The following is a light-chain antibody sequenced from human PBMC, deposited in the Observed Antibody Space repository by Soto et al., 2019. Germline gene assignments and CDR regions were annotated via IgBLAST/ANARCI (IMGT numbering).Light chain of an antibody. CDR2: SNN. V-gene: IGLV1-44*01. CDR3: VAWDDSLIGYVV. CDR1: SSNIGSNT. J-gene: IGLJ2*01. Sequence: QSVLTQPPSASGTPGQRVTISCSGSSSNIGSNTVNWYQQLPGTAPKLVIYSNNQRPSGVPDRFSGSKSGTSASLAISGLQSEDEADYYCVAWDDSLIGYVVFGGGTKLTVL.